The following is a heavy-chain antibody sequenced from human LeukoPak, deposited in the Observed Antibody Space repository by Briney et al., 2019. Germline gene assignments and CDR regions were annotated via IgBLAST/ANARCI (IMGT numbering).Heavy chain of an antibody. J-gene: IGHJ6*02. CDR2: IYYSEST. Sequence: PSETLSLTCTVSGGSITSYYWSWIRQPLGKGLEWIGYIYYSESTNYNPSLKSRVTISLDTSKNQFSLKLSSVTAADTAVYYCTRSLGVVIHGGMDVWGQGTTVTVSS. CDR1: GGSITSYY. CDR3: TRSLGVVIHGGMDV. D-gene: IGHD3-3*01. V-gene: IGHV4-59*01.